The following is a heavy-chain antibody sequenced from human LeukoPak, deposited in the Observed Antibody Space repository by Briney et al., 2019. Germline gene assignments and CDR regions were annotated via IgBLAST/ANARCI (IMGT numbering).Heavy chain of an antibody. CDR2: MNPNSGNT. D-gene: IGHD6-13*01. CDR1: GYTFTSYD. J-gene: IGHJ4*02. CDR3: ARLSSSWYGDY. V-gene: IGHV1-8*03. Sequence: ASVKVSCKASGYTFTSYDINWVRQATGQGLEWMGWMNPNSGNTGYAQKFQGRVTITRNTSISTAYMELSSLRSEDTAVYYCARLSSSWYGDYWGQGTLVTVSS.